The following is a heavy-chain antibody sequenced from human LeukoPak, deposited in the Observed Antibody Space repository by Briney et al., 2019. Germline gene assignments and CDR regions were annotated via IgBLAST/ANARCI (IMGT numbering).Heavy chain of an antibody. V-gene: IGHV4-39*01. J-gene: IGHJ3*02. CDR1: GGSISSSSYS. CDR3: ARHAQNFNI. Sequence: KPSETLSLTCTVSGGSISSSSYSWGWIRQPPGKGLEWIGSIYYSGSTYYNPSLKSRVTISVDTSKNQFSLKLSSVTAADTAVYYCARHAQNFNIWGQGTMVTVSS. CDR2: IYYSGST.